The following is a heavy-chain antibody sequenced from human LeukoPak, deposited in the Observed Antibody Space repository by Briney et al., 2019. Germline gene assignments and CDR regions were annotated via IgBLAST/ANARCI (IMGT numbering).Heavy chain of an antibody. D-gene: IGHD3-22*01. Sequence: SETLSLTCSVSGDSISRSDSYWDWIRQPPGKGLEWIGTLYYTRRTYYSPSLKSRLTMSVDTSNNQFSLNLRSVTAADTPVFSWARRRYYDGSGYLEWGQGPLLSVSS. J-gene: IGHJ1*01. CDR2: LYYTRRT. CDR3: ARRRYYDGSGYLE. V-gene: IGHV4-39*01. CDR1: GDSISRSDSY.